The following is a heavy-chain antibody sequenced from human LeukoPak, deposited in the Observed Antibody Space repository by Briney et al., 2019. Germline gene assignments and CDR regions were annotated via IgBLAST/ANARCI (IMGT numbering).Heavy chain of an antibody. D-gene: IGHD6-19*01. CDR3: ANIIAVAHGDWFAP. J-gene: IGHJ5*02. V-gene: IGHV1-18*01. CDR2: ISAYNSNT. Sequence: ASVKVSCKASGYTFTSYGISWVRQAPGQGLEWMGWISAYNSNTNYAQKLQGRVTMTTDTSTSTAYMELRSLRSDDTAVYYCANIIAVAHGDWFAPWGQGTLVTVSS. CDR1: GYTFTSYG.